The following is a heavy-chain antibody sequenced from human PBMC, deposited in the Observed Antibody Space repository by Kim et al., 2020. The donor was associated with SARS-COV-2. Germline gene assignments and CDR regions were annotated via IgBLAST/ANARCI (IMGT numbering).Heavy chain of an antibody. CDR2: ISSSSSYI. Sequence: GGSLRLSCAASGFTFSSYSMNWVRQAPGKGLEWVSSISSSSSYIYYADSVKGRFTISRDNAKNSLYLQMNSLRAEDTAVYYCARTLLLWFGHRGWAFDIWGQGTMVTVSS. D-gene: IGHD3-10*01. CDR1: GFTFSSYS. V-gene: IGHV3-21*01. J-gene: IGHJ3*02. CDR3: ARTLLLWFGHRGWAFDI.